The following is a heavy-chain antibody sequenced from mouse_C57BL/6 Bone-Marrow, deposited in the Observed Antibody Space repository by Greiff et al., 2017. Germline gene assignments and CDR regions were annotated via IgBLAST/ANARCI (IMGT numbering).Heavy chain of an antibody. Sequence: QVQLKESGPELVKPGASVKISCKASGYAFSSSWMNWVKQRPGKGLEWIGRIYPGDGDTNYNGKFKGKATLTADKSSSTAYMQLSSLTSEDSAVYFCARGDYYEGGYWGQGTTLTVSS. J-gene: IGHJ2*01. D-gene: IGHD1-1*01. CDR3: ARGDYYEGGY. V-gene: IGHV1-82*01. CDR2: IYPGDGDT. CDR1: GYAFSSSW.